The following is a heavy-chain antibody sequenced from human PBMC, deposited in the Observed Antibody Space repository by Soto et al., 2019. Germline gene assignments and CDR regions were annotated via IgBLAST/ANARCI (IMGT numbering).Heavy chain of an antibody. CDR2: IYHSGST. CDR1: GGSISSSNW. CDR3: ARVENDYGDYVYFDY. D-gene: IGHD4-17*01. J-gene: IGHJ4*02. Sequence: PSETLSLTCAVSGGSISSSNWWSWVRHPPGKGLEWIGEIYHSGSTNYNPSLKSRVTISVDKSKNQFSLKLSSVTAADTAVYYCARVENDYGDYVYFDYWGQGTLVTVSS. V-gene: IGHV4-4*02.